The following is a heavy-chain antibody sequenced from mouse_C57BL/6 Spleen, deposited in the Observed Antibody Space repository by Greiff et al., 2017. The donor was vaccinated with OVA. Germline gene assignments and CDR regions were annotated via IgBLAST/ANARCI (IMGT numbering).Heavy chain of an antibody. V-gene: IGHV1-50*01. J-gene: IGHJ4*01. Sequence: QVQLKQPGAELVKPGASVKLSCKASGYTFTSYWMQWVKQRPGQGLEWIGEIDPSDSYTNYNQKFKGKATLTVDTSSSTAYMQLSSLTSEDSAVYYCARGDITTRYYYAMDYWGQGTSVTVSS. CDR1: GYTFTSYW. D-gene: IGHD1-1*01. CDR2: IDPSDSYT. CDR3: ARGDITTRYYYAMDY.